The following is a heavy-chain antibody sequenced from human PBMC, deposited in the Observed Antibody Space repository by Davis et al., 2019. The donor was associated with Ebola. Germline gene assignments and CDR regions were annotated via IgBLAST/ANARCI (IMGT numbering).Heavy chain of an antibody. CDR1: GFTVSSNY. Sequence: PGGSLRLSCAASGFTVSSNYMSWVRQAPGKGLKWVSAISGSGGSTYYADSVKGRFTTSRDNSKNTLYLQMNSLRAEDTAVYYCAKDYSEYDYIWGSYRPYYFDYWGQGTLVTVSS. D-gene: IGHD3-16*02. CDR2: ISGSGGST. V-gene: IGHV3-23*01. J-gene: IGHJ4*02. CDR3: AKDYSEYDYIWGSYRPYYFDY.